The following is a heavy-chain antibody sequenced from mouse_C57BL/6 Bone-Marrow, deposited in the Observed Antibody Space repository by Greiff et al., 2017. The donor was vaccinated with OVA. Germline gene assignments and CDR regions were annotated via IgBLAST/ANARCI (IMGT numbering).Heavy chain of an antibody. Sequence: QVQLKESGAELARPGASVKLSCKASGYTFTSYGISWVKQRTGQGLEWIGEIYPRSGNTYYNEKFKGKATLTADKSSSTAYMELRSLTSEDSAVYFCARDYGSSYDYFDYWGQGTTLTVSS. CDR2: IYPRSGNT. J-gene: IGHJ2*01. V-gene: IGHV1-81*01. CDR1: GYTFTSYG. CDR3: ARDYGSSYDYFDY. D-gene: IGHD1-1*01.